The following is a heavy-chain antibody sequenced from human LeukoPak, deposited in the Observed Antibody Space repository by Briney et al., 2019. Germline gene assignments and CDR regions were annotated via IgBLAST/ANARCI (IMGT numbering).Heavy chain of an antibody. D-gene: IGHD5-12*01. V-gene: IGHV4-4*07. Sequence: SETLSLTCTVSGDSISSYYWNWIRQPAGKALQWIGRIYTSGSPTYNPSLKSRVTMSVDTSKNQFSLKLTSVTAADTAVYYCAIDSGSGGWLTDYWGQGTLVTVSS. CDR3: AIDSGSGGWLTDY. CDR1: GDSISSYY. CDR2: IYTSGSP. J-gene: IGHJ4*02.